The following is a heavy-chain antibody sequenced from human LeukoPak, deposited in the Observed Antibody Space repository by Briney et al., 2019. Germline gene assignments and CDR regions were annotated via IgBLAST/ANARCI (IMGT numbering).Heavy chain of an antibody. CDR2: IYTSGST. Sequence: PSETLSLTCTVSGGSISSYYWSWIRQPAGKGLEWIGRIYTSGSTNYNPSLKSRVTMSVDASKNQFSLKPSSVTAADTAVYYCARDTYYYDSSGSGIFDYWGQGTLVTVSS. J-gene: IGHJ4*02. D-gene: IGHD3-22*01. CDR3: ARDTYYYDSSGSGIFDY. V-gene: IGHV4-4*07. CDR1: GGSISSYY.